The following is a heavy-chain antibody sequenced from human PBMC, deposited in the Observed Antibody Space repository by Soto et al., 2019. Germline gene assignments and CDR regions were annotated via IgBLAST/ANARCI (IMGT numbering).Heavy chain of an antibody. CDR2: IYYSGST. CDR1: GGSISSGGYY. J-gene: IGHJ5*02. D-gene: IGHD2-21*02. Sequence: SETLSLTCTVSGGSISSGGYYWSWIRQHPGKGLEWIGYIYYSGSTYYNPSPKSRVTISVDTSKNQFSLELRAVTAADTAVYYCATLPPRIVVMTTEIPSWGQGTLVTVSS. CDR3: ATLPPRIVVMTTEIPS. V-gene: IGHV4-31*03.